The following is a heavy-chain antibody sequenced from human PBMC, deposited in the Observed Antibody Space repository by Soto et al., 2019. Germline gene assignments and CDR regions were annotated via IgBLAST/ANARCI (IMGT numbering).Heavy chain of an antibody. J-gene: IGHJ3*02. CDR3: ARHIIVARAFDI. CDR2: IYYSGST. CDR1: GGCISSSSYY. V-gene: IGHV4-39*01. D-gene: IGHD3-22*01. Sequence: PXPSLSLTCTVCGGCISSSSYYWGWIRQPPGKGLEWIGSIYYSGSTYYNPSLKSRVTISVDTSKNQFSLKLSSVTAADTAVYYCARHIIVARAFDIWGQGTMVTVSS.